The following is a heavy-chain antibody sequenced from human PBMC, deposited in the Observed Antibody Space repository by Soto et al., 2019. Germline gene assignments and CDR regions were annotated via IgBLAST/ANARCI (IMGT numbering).Heavy chain of an antibody. CDR2: VNPILSMS. CDR3: ATSYGSGYRAFDY. J-gene: IGHJ4*02. D-gene: IGHD3-10*01. CDR1: GDTFSFYS. Sequence: QVQLVQSGAEVKRPGSSVKVSCKASGDTFSFYSINWVRQAPGLGLEWMGRVNPILSMSNYAQRFQGRVTMTPDKSTSTAYMELSGLRSEDTAMYYWATSYGSGYRAFDYWGQGALVTVSS. V-gene: IGHV1-69*04.